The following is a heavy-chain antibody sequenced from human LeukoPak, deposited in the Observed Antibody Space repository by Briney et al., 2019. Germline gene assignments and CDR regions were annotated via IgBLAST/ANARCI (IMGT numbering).Heavy chain of an antibody. J-gene: IGHJ6*03. D-gene: IGHD3-10*01. V-gene: IGHV4-59*01. Sequence: SETLSLTCTVSGGSISSYYWSWIRQPPGKGLEWSGYIYYSGSTNYNPSLKSRVTISVDTSKNQFSLKLSSVTAADTAVYYCARTLWFGEYYYYYYYMDVWGKGTTVTISS. CDR3: ARTLWFGEYYYYYYYMDV. CDR2: IYYSGST. CDR1: GGSISSYY.